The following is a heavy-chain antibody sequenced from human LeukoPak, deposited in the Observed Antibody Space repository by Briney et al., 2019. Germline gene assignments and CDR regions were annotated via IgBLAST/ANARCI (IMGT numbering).Heavy chain of an antibody. J-gene: IGHJ4*02. CDR1: GGSISSYY. Sequence: TLSLTCTVSGGSISSYYWSWIRQPPGKGLEWIGYIYYSGSTNYNPSLKSRVTMFVDMSKNQFSLRLSSVTAADTAVYYCARHRAYSSSSPFDYWGQGTLVTVSS. CDR2: IYYSGST. CDR3: ARHRAYSSSSPFDY. V-gene: IGHV4-59*08. D-gene: IGHD6-6*01.